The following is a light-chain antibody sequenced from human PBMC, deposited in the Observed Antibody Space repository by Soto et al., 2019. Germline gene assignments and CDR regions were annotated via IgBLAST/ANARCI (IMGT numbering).Light chain of an antibody. J-gene: IGLJ2*01. CDR2: LNSDGSH. Sequence: QSVLTQSPSASASLGASVKLTCTLSSGHSSYAIAWHQQQPEKGPRYLMKLNSDGSHSKGDGIPDRFSGSSSGAERYLTIYRLQSEDEAAYCCQKWGTGTLVFGGGTKVTVL. V-gene: IGLV4-69*01. CDR3: QKWGTGTLV. CDR1: SGHSSYA.